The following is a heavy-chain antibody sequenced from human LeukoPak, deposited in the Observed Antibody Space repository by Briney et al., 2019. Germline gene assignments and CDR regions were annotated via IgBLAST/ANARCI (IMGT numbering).Heavy chain of an antibody. CDR1: GYTFTSYG. CDR2: ISAYNGNT. J-gene: IGHJ4*02. Sequence: ASVKVSCKASGYTFTSYGISWVRQAPGQGLEWMGWISAYNGNTNYAQKLQGRVTMTTDTSTSTACMELRSLRSDDTAVYYCAISYSSSWYQYDYWGQGTLVTVSS. D-gene: IGHD6-13*01. CDR3: AISYSSSWYQYDY. V-gene: IGHV1-18*01.